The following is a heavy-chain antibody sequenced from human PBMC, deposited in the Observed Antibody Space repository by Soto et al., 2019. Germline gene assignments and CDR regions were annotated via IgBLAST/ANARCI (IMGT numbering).Heavy chain of an antibody. CDR3: ARVRDYYGSSGSPPDY. J-gene: IGHJ4*02. V-gene: IGHV1-69*13. CDR1: GGTFSSYA. Sequence: SVKVSCKASGGTFSSYAISWVRQAPGQGLEWMGGIIPIFGTANYAQKFQGRVTITADESTSTTYRELSSLRSEDTAVYSCARVRDYYGSSGSPPDYWGQGTLVTVSS. CDR2: IIPIFGTA. D-gene: IGHD3-22*01.